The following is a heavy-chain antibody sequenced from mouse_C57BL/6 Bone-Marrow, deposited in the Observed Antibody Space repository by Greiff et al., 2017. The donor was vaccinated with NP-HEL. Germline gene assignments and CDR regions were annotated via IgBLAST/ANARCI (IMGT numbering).Heavy chain of an antibody. Sequence: VHVKQSGAELVKPGASVKLSCTASGFNIKDYYMHWVKQRTEQGLEWIGRIDPEDGETKYAPKFQGKATITADTSSNTAYLQLSSLTSEDTAVYYCARLYYGSRGGWVYAMDYWGQGTSVTVSS. CDR2: IDPEDGET. D-gene: IGHD1-1*01. J-gene: IGHJ4*01. CDR1: GFNIKDYY. CDR3: ARLYYGSRGGWVYAMDY. V-gene: IGHV14-2*01.